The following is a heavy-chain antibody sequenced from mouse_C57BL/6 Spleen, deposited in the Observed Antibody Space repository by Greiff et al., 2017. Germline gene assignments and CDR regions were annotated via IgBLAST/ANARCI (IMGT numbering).Heavy chain of an antibody. J-gene: IGHJ1*03. Sequence: VQLQQPGAELVKPGASVKLSCKASGYTFTSYWMHWVKQRPGQGLEWIGMIHPNSGSTNYNEKFKSKATLTVDKSSSTAYMQLSSLTSEDSAVYYCATKNSSWYLDGWGTGTTVTVSS. CDR3: ATKNSSWYLDG. CDR1: GYTFTSYW. D-gene: IGHD1-1*01. CDR2: IHPNSGST. V-gene: IGHV1-64*01.